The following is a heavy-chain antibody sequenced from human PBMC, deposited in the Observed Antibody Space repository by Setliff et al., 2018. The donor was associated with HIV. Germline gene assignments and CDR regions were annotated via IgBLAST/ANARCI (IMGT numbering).Heavy chain of an antibody. V-gene: IGHV4-4*07. CDR3: AREPKGGDDRALDY. CDR2: TFTSGIT. D-gene: IGHD3-16*01. J-gene: IGHJ4*02. Sequence: SETLSLTCTVSGGSISGYFWSWIRQPAGKGLEWIGRTFTSGITNYSPSLKSRVTMSVDTSKNQFSLNLTSVTAADTAVYYCAREPKGGDDRALDYWGQRTLVTVSS. CDR1: GGSISGYF.